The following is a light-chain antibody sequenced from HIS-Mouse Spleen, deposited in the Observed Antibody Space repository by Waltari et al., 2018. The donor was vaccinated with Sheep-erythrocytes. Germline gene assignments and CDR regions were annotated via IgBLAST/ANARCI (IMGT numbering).Light chain of an antibody. V-gene: IGKV1-6*01. J-gene: IGKJ4*02. Sequence: AIQMTQSPSSLPAPVAERVTIPCRASQGMRNDLGWYQQKPGKAPKLLIYAASIFQSGVPSRFSGSGSGTEFTLTISSLQPEDFATYYCLQDYNYPLTFGGGTKVAIK. CDR1: QGMRND. CDR2: AAS. CDR3: LQDYNYPLT.